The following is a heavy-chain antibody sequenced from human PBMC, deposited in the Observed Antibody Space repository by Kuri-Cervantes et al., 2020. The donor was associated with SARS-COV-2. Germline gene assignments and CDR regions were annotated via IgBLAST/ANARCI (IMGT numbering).Heavy chain of an antibody. J-gene: IGHJ6*02. CDR2: IYTSGST. V-gene: IGHV4-4*07. D-gene: IGHD2-2*01. CDR3: ARGRLIVVVPADLGMDV. Sequence: SETLSLTCTVSGGSISSYYWSWIRQPAGKGLEWIGRIYTSGSTNYNASLKSRVTMSVDTSKNQFSLKLSSVTAADTAVYYCARGRLIVVVPADLGMDVWGQGTTVTVSS. CDR1: GGSISSYY.